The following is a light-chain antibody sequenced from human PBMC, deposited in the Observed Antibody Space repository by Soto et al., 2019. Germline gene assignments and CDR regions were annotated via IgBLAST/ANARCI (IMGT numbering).Light chain of an antibody. Sequence: QSVLTQPPSVSGAPGQRVTISCAGSSSNIGAGYYVHWYQHLPGRAPKLLIFGNDNRPSGVPDRFSASKSGSSASLAITGLQAEDEADYYCQSYDKSLSGFYVFGTGTKLTVL. CDR1: SSNIGAGYY. CDR3: QSYDKSLSGFYV. J-gene: IGLJ1*01. CDR2: GND. V-gene: IGLV1-40*01.